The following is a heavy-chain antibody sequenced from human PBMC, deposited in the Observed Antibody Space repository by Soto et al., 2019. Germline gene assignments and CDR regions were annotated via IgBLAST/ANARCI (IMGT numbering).Heavy chain of an antibody. V-gene: IGHV3-66*01. CDR1: GFTVSSNY. J-gene: IGHJ4*02. D-gene: IGHD3-10*01. CDR3: ARGRGSWTTPFDY. Sequence: EVQLVESGGDLVQPGGSLRLSCAASGFTVSSNYMSWVRQAPGKGLEWVSIIYSGGATYYADSVKGRFTISRDTSTNTLYLQMNSLRAEDTAVYYCARGRGSWTTPFDYWGQGTLVTVSS. CDR2: IYSGGAT.